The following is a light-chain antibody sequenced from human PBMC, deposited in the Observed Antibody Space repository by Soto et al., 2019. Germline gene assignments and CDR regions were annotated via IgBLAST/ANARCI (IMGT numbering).Light chain of an antibody. CDR1: ISDVGGYNY. CDR2: EVS. V-gene: IGLV2-8*01. J-gene: IGLJ2*01. Sequence: QSVLTQPPSASGSPGQSVTISCTGTISDVGGYNYVSWYQQHPGKAPKLMIYEVSKRPSGVPDRFSGSKSGNTASLTVSGLQVEDEADYYCSSFEASNNLLFGGGTKLTVL. CDR3: SSFEASNNLL.